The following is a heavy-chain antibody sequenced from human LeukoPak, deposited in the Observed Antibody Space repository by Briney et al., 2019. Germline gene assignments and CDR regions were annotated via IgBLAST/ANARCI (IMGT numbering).Heavy chain of an antibody. V-gene: IGHV1-18*01. CDR2: ISAYNGNT. D-gene: IGHD2-15*01. Sequence: ASVKVSCKASGYTFTSYGISWVRQAPGQGLEWMGWISAYNGNTNYAQKPQGRVTMTRDTSTSTVYMELSSLRSEDTAVYYCARGLVVVAATLNEYFQHWGQGTLVTVSS. J-gene: IGHJ1*01. CDR1: GYTFTSYG. CDR3: ARGLVVVAATLNEYFQH.